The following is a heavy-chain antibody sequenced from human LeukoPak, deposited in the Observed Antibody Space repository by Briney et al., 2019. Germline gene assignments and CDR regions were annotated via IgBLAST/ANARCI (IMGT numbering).Heavy chain of an antibody. V-gene: IGHV4-59*12. CDR2: IYYSGST. CDR3: ARSEELATTVSSFDY. Sequence: SETLSLTCTVSGGSISSYFWSWIRQPPGKALEWIGYIYYSGSTNYNPALKSRVTISVDTSKNQFSLKLSSVTAADTAVYYCARSEELATTVSSFDYWGQGTLVTVSS. D-gene: IGHD4-17*01. CDR1: GGSISSYF. J-gene: IGHJ4*02.